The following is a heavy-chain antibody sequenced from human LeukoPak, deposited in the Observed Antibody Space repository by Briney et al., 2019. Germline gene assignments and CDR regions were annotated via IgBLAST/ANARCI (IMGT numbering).Heavy chain of an antibody. V-gene: IGHV1-46*01. Sequence: ASVKVSCKASGYTFTSYYMHWVRQAPGQGLEWMGIINPSGGSTSYAQKFQGRVTMTRDTSTSTVYMELSSLRSEDTAVYYCARGNDIRTTIFGVVRGNWFDPWGQGTLVTVSS. J-gene: IGHJ5*02. D-gene: IGHD3-3*01. CDR3: ARGNDIRTTIFGVVRGNWFDP. CDR2: INPSGGST. CDR1: GYTFTSYY.